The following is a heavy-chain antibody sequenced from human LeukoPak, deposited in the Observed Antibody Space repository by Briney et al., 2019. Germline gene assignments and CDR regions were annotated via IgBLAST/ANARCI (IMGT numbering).Heavy chain of an antibody. CDR1: GGSISSGSYY. Sequence: PSETLSLTCTVSGGSISSGSYYWSWIRQPAGKGLEWIGRIYTSGSTNYNPSLKSRVTISVDTSKNQFSLKLSSVTAADTAVYYCARSGKVATMIVYYYYYMDVWGKGTTVTVSS. CDR3: ARSGKVATMIVYYYYYMDV. V-gene: IGHV4-61*02. CDR2: IYTSGST. J-gene: IGHJ6*03. D-gene: IGHD5-12*01.